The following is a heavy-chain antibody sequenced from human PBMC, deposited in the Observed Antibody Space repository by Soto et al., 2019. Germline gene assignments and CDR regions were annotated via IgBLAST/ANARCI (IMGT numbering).Heavy chain of an antibody. CDR2: IYYSGST. J-gene: IGHJ5*02. CDR1: GGSIRSGDYY. D-gene: IGHD3-10*01. V-gene: IGHV4-30-4*01. CDR3: ARGPNYYNSARGWFDP. Sequence: QVQLQESGPGLVKPSQTLSLTCTVSGGSIRSGDYYWSWIRQPPGKGLEWIGYIYYSGSTYYNPSLKSRVTISVDTSKNQFSLKISSVTAADTAVYYCARGPNYYNSARGWFDPWGQGTLVTVSS.